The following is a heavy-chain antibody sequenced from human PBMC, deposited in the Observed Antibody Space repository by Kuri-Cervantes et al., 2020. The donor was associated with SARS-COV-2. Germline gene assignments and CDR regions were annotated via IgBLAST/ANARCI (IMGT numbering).Heavy chain of an antibody. CDR3: AHTLVVPDFDY. V-gene: IGHV2-5*01. J-gene: IGHJ4*02. CDR2: IYWNDDK. CDR1: GFSLSTSGVG. Sequence: SCPTLVKPTQTLTLACTFSGFSLSTSGVGVGWIRQPPGNALEWLALIYWNDDKRYSPSLKSRLTITKDTSKNQVVLTMTNMDPVDTATYYCAHTLVVPDFDYWGQETLVTVSS. D-gene: IGHD2-2*01.